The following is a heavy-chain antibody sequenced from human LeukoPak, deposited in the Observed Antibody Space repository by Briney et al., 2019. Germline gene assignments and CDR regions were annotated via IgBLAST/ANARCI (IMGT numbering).Heavy chain of an antibody. CDR2: ISGSGGST. D-gene: IGHD3-16*01. CDR3: AKMIGDYDDY. Sequence: GGSLKLSCAASGFTFSSYAMSWVRQAPGKGLGWVSAISGSGGSTYYADSVKGRFTISRDNSKNTLYLQMNSLRAEDTAVYYCAKMIGDYDDYWGQGTLVTVSS. V-gene: IGHV3-23*01. J-gene: IGHJ4*02. CDR1: GFTFSSYA.